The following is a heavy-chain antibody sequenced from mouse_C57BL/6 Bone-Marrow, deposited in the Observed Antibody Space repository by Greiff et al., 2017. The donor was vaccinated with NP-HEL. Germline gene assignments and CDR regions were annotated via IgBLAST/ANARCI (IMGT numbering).Heavy chain of an antibody. CDR3: ARSPLWLRREYYAMDY. D-gene: IGHD2-2*01. J-gene: IGHJ4*01. CDR1: GYSITSDY. CDR2: ISSSGST. V-gene: IGHV3-8*01. Sequence: EVMLVESGPGLAKPSPTLSLTCSVTGYSITSDYWHWIRKFPGNKLEYMGYISSSGSTYYNPSLKSRISITRDTSTNQEYLQLNAVTTEDTATYYCARSPLWLRREYYAMDYGGQGTSVTVSS.